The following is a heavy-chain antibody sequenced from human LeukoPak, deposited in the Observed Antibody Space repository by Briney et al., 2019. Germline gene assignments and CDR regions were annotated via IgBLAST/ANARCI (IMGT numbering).Heavy chain of an antibody. J-gene: IGHJ4*02. CDR3: ARINSSSWYLPQYFDY. Sequence: GESLKISCKGSGYSFASYWIGWVRQMPGKGLEWMGIIYPGGSDTRYSPSFQGQVTISADKSISTAYLQWSSLKASDTAMYYCARINSSSWYLPQYFDYWGQGTLVTVSS. V-gene: IGHV5-51*01. D-gene: IGHD6-13*01. CDR2: IYPGGSDT. CDR1: GYSFASYW.